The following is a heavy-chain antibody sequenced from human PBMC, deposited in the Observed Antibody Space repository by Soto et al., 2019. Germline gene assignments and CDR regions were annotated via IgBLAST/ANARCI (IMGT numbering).Heavy chain of an antibody. Sequence: PGGSLRLSCAASGFTFSSYGMHWVRQAPGKGLEWVAVIWYDGSNKYYADSVKGRFTISRDNSKNTLYLQMNSLRAEDTAVYYCARDLVVVPHGMDVWGQGTTVTRLL. CDR1: GFTFSSYG. D-gene: IGHD2-2*01. J-gene: IGHJ6*02. V-gene: IGHV3-33*01. CDR3: ARDLVVVPHGMDV. CDR2: IWYDGSNK.